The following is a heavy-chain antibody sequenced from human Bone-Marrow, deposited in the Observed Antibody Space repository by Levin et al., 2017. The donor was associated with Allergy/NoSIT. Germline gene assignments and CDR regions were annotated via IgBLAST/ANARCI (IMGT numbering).Heavy chain of an antibody. CDR2: ISSRSSTM. J-gene: IGHJ3*02. D-gene: IGHD1-1*01. Sequence: PGGSLRLSCAASGFTFSSYSMNWVRQAPGKGLEWISYISSRSSTMYYADSVRGRFTISRDNAKNSLYLQMNSLRDEDTAVYYCVRVQVAATSRAFDIWGQGTMVIVSS. CDR1: GFTFSSYS. CDR3: VRVQVAATSRAFDI. V-gene: IGHV3-48*02.